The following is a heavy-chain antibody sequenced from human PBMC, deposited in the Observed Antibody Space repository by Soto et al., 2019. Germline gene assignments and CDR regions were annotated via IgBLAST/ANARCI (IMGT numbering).Heavy chain of an antibody. CDR3: AKSPLPKKIDVWSGYPSYYFDY. CDR2: ISGSGGST. D-gene: IGHD3-3*01. J-gene: IGHJ4*02. Sequence: GGSLRLSCAASGFTFSSYAMSWVRQAPGKGLEWVSAISGSGGSTYYADSVKGRFTISSDNSKNPLYLQMNSLRAEDTAVYYCAKSPLPKKIDVWSGYPSYYFDYWGQGTVVTVSS. V-gene: IGHV3-23*01. CDR1: GFTFSSYA.